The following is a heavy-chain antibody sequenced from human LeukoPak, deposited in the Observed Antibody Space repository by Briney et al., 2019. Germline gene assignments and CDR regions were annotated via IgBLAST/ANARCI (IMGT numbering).Heavy chain of an antibody. Sequence: SETLSLTCTASGGSISSYYWSWIRQPAGKGLEWIGRIYTSGSTNYNPSLKSRVTMSVDTSKNQFSLKLSSVTAADTAVYYCARATTGQVGSWYWFDPWGQGTLVTVSS. D-gene: IGHD1-26*01. J-gene: IGHJ5*02. CDR1: GGSISSYY. CDR3: ARATTGQVGSWYWFDP. CDR2: IYTSGST. V-gene: IGHV4-4*07.